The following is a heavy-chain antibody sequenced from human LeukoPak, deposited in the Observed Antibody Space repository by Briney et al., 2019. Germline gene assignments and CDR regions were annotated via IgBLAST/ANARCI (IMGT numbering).Heavy chain of an antibody. V-gene: IGHV3-74*01. CDR2: INNDESST. D-gene: IGHD2-15*01. J-gene: IGHJ6*02. CDR3: TRGFSSRYYYYGMDV. CDR1: GFTFSSYW. Sequence: GGSLRLSCAASGFTFSSYWMHWVRQAPGKGLVWVSRINNDESSTSYADSVKGRFTISRDNAKNTLYLQMNSLRAEDTAVYYCTRGFSSRYYYYGMDVWGQGTTVTVSS.